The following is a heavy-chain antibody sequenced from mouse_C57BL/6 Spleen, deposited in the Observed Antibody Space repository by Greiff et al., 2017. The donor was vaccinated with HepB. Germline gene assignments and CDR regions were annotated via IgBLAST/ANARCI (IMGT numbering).Heavy chain of an antibody. D-gene: IGHD1-2*01. CDR3: VTGSPLWFAY. CDR2: IRSKSNNYAT. Sequence: EVMLVESGGGLVQPKGSLKLSCAASGFSFNTYAMNWVRQAPGKGLEWVARIRSKSNNYATYYADSVKDRFTISRDDSESMLYLQMNNLKTEDTAMYYCVTGSPLWFAYWGQGTLVTVSA. CDR1: GFSFNTYA. J-gene: IGHJ3*01. V-gene: IGHV10-1*01.